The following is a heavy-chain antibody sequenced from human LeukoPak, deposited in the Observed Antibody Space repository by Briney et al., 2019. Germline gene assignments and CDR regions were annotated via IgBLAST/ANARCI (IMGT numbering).Heavy chain of an antibody. V-gene: IGHV3-21*01. Sequence: PGGSLRLSCAGSELTFRSYSMHWVRKAPGKGLEWVSSISGSSSDIYYADSVKGRFTISRDNSKNSLYLQMKSLRAEGTALYYCARRGYHDYSGFDYWGQGTLVTVSS. CDR1: ELTFRSYS. D-gene: IGHD1-26*01. J-gene: IGHJ4*02. CDR3: ARRGYHDYSGFDY. CDR2: ISGSSSDI.